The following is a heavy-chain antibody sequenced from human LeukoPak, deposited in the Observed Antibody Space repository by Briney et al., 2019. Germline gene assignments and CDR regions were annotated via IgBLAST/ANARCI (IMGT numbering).Heavy chain of an antibody. Sequence: SETLSLTCTVSGGSISGGYYWGWIRQPPGKGLEWIGTMYHRGSTYYNPSLKSRVTMSGDTSKNHFSLKLSSVIAADAAVYYCARHRGDNSNPRYYFYYMDVWGKGTTVTVSS. CDR3: ARHRGDNSNPRYYFYYMDV. D-gene: IGHD4-11*01. V-gene: IGHV4-38-2*02. CDR1: GGSISGGYY. CDR2: MYHRGST. J-gene: IGHJ6*03.